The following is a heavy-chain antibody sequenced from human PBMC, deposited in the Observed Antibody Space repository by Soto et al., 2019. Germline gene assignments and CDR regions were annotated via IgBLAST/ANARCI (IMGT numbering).Heavy chain of an antibody. CDR1: GFSFSADGVG. CDR3: AHAYGGTSWPNDAFDF. Sequence: QITLKESGPTLVKPTQTLTLTCIFSGFSFSADGVGVGWIRQPPGKALEWLALIYWYDDTRYSPSLKSRLTITKDTSKNQVVLTMTNMDPVDTATYSCAHAYGGTSWPNDAFDFWGQGTVVTVSS. CDR2: IYWYDDT. D-gene: IGHD2-2*01. V-gene: IGHV2-5*01. J-gene: IGHJ3*01.